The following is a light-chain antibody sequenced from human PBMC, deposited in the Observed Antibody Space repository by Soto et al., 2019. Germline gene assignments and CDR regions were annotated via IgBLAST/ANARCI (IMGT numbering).Light chain of an antibody. CDR2: GAS. CDR1: QSVSIN. J-gene: IGKJ2*01. Sequence: ETVMTQFPATLSVSPGERVTLSCRASQSVSINLAWYQQKPGQAPRLLIYGASTRATGIPARFSGSGSGTEFALTISSLQSEDFAVYYCQQYNNWPPYTFGQGTKLEIK. CDR3: QQYNNWPPYT. V-gene: IGKV3-15*01.